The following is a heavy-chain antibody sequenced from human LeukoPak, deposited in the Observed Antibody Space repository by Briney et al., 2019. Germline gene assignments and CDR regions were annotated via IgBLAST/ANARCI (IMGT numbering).Heavy chain of an antibody. CDR1: GYTFTSYY. J-gene: IGHJ4*02. CDR2: INPSGGST. D-gene: IGHD3-10*01. CDR3: ARVVQRTFDY. Sequence: ASVKVSCKASGYTFTSYYMHWVRQAPGQGLEWMGIINPSGGSTSYAQKLQGRVTMTTDTSTSTAYMELRSLRSDDTAVYYCARVVQRTFDYWGQGTLVTVSS. V-gene: IGHV1-46*01.